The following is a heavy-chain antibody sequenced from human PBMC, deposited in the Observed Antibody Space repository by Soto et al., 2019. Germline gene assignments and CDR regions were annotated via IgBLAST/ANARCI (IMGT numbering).Heavy chain of an antibody. J-gene: IGHJ4*02. V-gene: IGHV1-58*01. CDR3: AAASSGSYYRPDY. D-gene: IGHD3-10*01. CDR2: IVVGSGNT. CDR1: GFTFTSSA. Sequence: QMQLVQSGPEVKKPGTSVKVSCKASGFTFTSSAVQWVRQARGQRLEWIGWIVVGSGNTNYAQKFQERVTITRDLYTSTAYMELSSLRSEDTAVYYCAAASSGSYYRPDYWGQGTLVTVSS.